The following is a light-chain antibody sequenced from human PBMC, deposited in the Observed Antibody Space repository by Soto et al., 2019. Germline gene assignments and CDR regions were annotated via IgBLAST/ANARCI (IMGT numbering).Light chain of an antibody. CDR2: EVS. CDR3: SSKRTTASLV. Sequence: QPALTQPASVSGSHGQTITISCTGTSSDVGAYNYVSWYQQHPGKAPKLMIYEVSNRPSGVSYRFSGSKSGNTASLTISGLQAADEADYYCSSKRTTASLVFGTGTKVTVL. J-gene: IGLJ1*01. V-gene: IGLV2-14*01. CDR1: SSDVGAYNY.